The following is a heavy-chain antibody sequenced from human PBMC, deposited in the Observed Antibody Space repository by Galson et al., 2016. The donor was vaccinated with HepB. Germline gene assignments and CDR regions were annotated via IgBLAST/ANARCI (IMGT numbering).Heavy chain of an antibody. CDR1: GFTFRIYH. J-gene: IGHJ4*02. D-gene: IGHD5-24*01. Sequence: SLRLSCAASGFTFRIYHMTWVRQAPGKGLEWLSAISGGSSTYYADSVKGRFSISSDNSKNILYLQMNRLRVEDTAVYYCARRDGDMQPSDYWGQGTLVTVSS. V-gene: IGHV3-23*01. CDR3: ARRDGDMQPSDY. CDR2: ISGGSST.